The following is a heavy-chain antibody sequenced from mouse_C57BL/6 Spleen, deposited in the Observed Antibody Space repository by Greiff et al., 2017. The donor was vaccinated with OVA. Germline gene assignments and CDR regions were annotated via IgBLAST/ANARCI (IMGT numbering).Heavy chain of an antibody. CDR1: GYAFSSSW. Sequence: VQLQQSGPELVKPGASVKISCKASGYAFSSSWMNWVKQRPGKGLEWIGRIYPGDGDTNYNGKFKGKATLTADKSSSTAYMQLSSLTSEDSAVYFCAETAQDWFAYWGQGTLVTVSA. V-gene: IGHV1-82*01. CDR2: IYPGDGDT. CDR3: AETAQDWFAY. D-gene: IGHD3-2*02. J-gene: IGHJ3*01.